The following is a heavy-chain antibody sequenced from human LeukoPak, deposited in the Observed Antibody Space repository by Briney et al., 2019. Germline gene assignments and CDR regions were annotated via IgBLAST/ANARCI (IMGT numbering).Heavy chain of an antibody. CDR3: ARHRPGPYDY. CDR2: IYYSGST. CDR1: GGSIDNYY. J-gene: IGHJ4*02. Sequence: SETLSLTCTISGGSIDNYYWSWIRQPPGKGLEWIGYIYYSGSTTYNPSLKSRVTISVDTSKNQFSLSLSSVTAADTAVYYCARHRPGPYDYWGQGTLVTVSS. V-gene: IGHV4-59*08. D-gene: IGHD6-6*01.